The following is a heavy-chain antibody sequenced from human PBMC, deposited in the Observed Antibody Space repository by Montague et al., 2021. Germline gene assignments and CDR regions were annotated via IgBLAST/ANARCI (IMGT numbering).Heavy chain of an antibody. Sequence: SETLSLTCTVSGGSISSTSYYWGWIRQPPGTGLEWIGGIYYSGSTYYNPSLKSRVTISADTSKNQFSLRLRSVTATDTAVYYCARLTFAIGDTPEVFDIWGQGTTVTVSS. J-gene: IGHJ3*02. V-gene: IGHV4-39*01. CDR1: GGSISSTSYY. D-gene: IGHD3/OR15-3a*01. CDR2: IYYSGST. CDR3: ARLTFAIGDTPEVFDI.